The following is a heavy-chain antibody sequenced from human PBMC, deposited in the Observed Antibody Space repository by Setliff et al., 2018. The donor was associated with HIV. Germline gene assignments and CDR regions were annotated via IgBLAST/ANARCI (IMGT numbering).Heavy chain of an antibody. J-gene: IGHJ4*02. D-gene: IGHD7-27*01. CDR2: IYHSGST. CDR1: GYSISSGYY. CDR3: ARVGPGDGYYFDY. V-gene: IGHV4-38-2*02. Sequence: PSDTLSLTCTVSGYSISSGYYWGWIRQPPGKGLEWSGSIYHSGSTYYNPSLKSRVTISVDTSKNQFSLTLSSVTAADTAVYYCARVGPGDGYYFDYWGQGTLVTVPQ.